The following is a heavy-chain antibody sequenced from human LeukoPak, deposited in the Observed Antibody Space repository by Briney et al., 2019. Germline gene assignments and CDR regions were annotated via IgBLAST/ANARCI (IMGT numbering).Heavy chain of an antibody. CDR3: ARDKRAYYDSSGYYFFDY. D-gene: IGHD3-22*01. Sequence: ASVKVSCKASGYTFNIYYIHWVRQAPGQGLDWMGIINPSGGSTSYAQKLQGRVTMTTDTSTSTAYMELRSLRSDDTAVYYCARDKRAYYDSSGYYFFDYWGQGTLVTVSS. V-gene: IGHV1-46*02. J-gene: IGHJ4*02. CDR2: INPSGGST. CDR1: GYTFNIYY.